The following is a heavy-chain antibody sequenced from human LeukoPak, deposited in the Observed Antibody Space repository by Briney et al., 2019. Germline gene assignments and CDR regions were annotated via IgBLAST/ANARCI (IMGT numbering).Heavy chain of an antibody. CDR1: GGTFSSYA. V-gene: IGHV1-69*05. Sequence: SVKVSCEASGGTFSSYAISWVRQAPGQGLEWMGRIIPIFGTANYAPNFQGRVTITTDESTSTAYMELSSLRSEDTAVYYCARDRGLIVGAAVAYWGQGTLVTVSS. J-gene: IGHJ4*02. CDR3: ARDRGLIVGAAVAY. D-gene: IGHD1-26*01. CDR2: IIPIFGTA.